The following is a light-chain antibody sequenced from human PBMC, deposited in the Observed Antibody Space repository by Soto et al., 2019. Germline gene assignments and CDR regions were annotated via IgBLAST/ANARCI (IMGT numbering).Light chain of an antibody. J-gene: IGKJ4*01. CDR3: HQRSNWPLT. CDR2: KAS. Sequence: DIQMTQSPSTLSASVGDRVTITCRASQSIGSWLAWYQQKPGKVPKILIYKASNLESGVPSRFSGSGSGTEFTLTISSLQPDDFAIYFCHQRSNWPLTFGGGTKLEIK. V-gene: IGKV1-5*03. CDR1: QSIGSW.